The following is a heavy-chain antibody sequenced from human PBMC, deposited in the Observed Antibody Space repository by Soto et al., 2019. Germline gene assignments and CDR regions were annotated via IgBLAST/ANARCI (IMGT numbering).Heavy chain of an antibody. Sequence: PSETLSLTCAVYGGSFSGYYWSWIRQPPGKGLEWIGEINHSGSTNYNPSLKSRVTISVDTSKNQFSLKLSSVTAADTAVYYCARGGYCSGGSCYSGIFDYWGQGTLVTVS. V-gene: IGHV4-34*01. CDR3: ARGGYCSGGSCYSGIFDY. CDR1: GGSFSGYY. J-gene: IGHJ4*02. CDR2: INHSGST. D-gene: IGHD2-15*01.